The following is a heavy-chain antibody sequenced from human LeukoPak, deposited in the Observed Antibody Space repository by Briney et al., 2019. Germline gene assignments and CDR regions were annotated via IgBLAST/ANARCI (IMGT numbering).Heavy chain of an antibody. CDR2: IYYSGST. J-gene: IGHJ4*02. D-gene: IGHD4/OR15-4a*01. CDR3: ARELTYADY. Sequence: SETLSLTCTVSGGSISSGDYYWSWIRQPPGRGLGWIGYIYYSGSTYYNPSLKSRVTMSVDTSKNQFSLKLSSVTAADTAVYYCARELTYADYWGQGTLVTVSS. V-gene: IGHV4-30-4*01. CDR1: GGSISSGDYY.